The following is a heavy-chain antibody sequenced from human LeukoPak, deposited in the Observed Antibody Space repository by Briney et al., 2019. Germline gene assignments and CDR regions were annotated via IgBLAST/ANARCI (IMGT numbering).Heavy chain of an antibody. CDR2: IYYSGSA. CDR3: ARDQVVRGVIINYYYGMDV. Sequence: PSETLSLTCTVSGGSISSGDYYWSWIRQPPGKGLEWIGYIYYSGSAYYNPSLKSRVTISVDTSKNQFSLKLSSVTAADTAVYYCARDQVVRGVIINYYYGMDVWGQGTTVTVSS. D-gene: IGHD3-10*01. V-gene: IGHV4-30-4*01. J-gene: IGHJ6*02. CDR1: GGSISSGDYY.